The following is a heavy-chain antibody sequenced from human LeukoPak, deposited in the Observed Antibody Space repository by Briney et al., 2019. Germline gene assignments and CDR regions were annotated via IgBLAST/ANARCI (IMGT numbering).Heavy chain of an antibody. CDR1: GFTFSTYG. CDR2: IRNDGHNQ. Sequence: GGSLRLSCAAPGFTFSTYGMHWVRQAPGKGLEWVAFIRNDGHNQYYGHSVKGRFTISRDNSKNTVFLQMNGLGAEDTAVYYCAKGTPGYSGYDPLDYWGQGTLVTVSS. V-gene: IGHV3-30*02. J-gene: IGHJ4*02. CDR3: AKGTPGYSGYDPLDY. D-gene: IGHD5-12*01.